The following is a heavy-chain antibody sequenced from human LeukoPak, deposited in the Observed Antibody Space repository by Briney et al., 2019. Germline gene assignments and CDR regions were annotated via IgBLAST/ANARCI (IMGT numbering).Heavy chain of an antibody. D-gene: IGHD2-2*01. Sequence: SETLSLTCTVSGGSISSSSYYWGWIRQPPGKGLEWIGSIYYSGSTYYNPSLKSRVTISVDTSKNQFSLKLSSVTAADTAVYYCARAQRGYCSSTSCYYAWFDPWGQGTLVTVSS. CDR1: GGSISSSSYY. CDR2: IYYSGST. CDR3: ARAQRGYCSSTSCYYAWFDP. V-gene: IGHV4-39*01. J-gene: IGHJ5*02.